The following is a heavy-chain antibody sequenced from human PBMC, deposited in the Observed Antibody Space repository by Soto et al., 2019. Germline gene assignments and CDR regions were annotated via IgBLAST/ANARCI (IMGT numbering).Heavy chain of an antibody. D-gene: IGHD6-13*01. CDR1: GFTFSSYS. V-gene: IGHV3-21*01. CDR2: ISCSRSYI. J-gene: IGHJ5*02. Sequence: EVQLVESGGGLVKPGGSLRLSWAASGFTFSSYSMNWVRQAPGEGLEWVSSISCSRSYICYADSVKGRFTISRNNAQNSMYLQMNSLRAEETAVYYCARAKAPRGLEAAADWFDPWGQRTLVTVCS. CDR3: ARAKAPRGLEAAADWFDP.